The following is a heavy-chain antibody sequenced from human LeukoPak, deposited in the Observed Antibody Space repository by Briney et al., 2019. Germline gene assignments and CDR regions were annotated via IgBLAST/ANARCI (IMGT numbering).Heavy chain of an antibody. CDR2: IVPSLDIT. J-gene: IGHJ4*02. D-gene: IGHD3-22*01. V-gene: IGHV1-69*04. CDR3: ATAPKGGWLFIRSLDY. CDR1: GGTFSSYA. Sequence: SVKVSCKTSGGTFSSYAISWVRLAPGQGLEWMGRIVPSLDITHYAQKFQGRVTLTADKSTTTAYMELNSLRSEDTAVYYCATAPKGGWLFIRSLDYWGQGTLVTVSS.